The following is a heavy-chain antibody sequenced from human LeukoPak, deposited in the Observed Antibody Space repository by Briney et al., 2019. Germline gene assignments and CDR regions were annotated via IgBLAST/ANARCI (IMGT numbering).Heavy chain of an antibody. D-gene: IGHD6-19*01. V-gene: IGHV4-4*02. CDR1: GGSISSSNW. CDR3: AIPGIAVAGREDRPFDY. J-gene: IGHJ4*02. CDR2: IYHSGST. Sequence: SGTLSLTCAVSGGSISSSNWWSWVRRPPGKGLEWIGEIYHSGSTNYNPSLKSRVTISVDKSKNQFSLKLSSVTAADTAVYYCAIPGIAVAGREDRPFDYWGQGTLVTVSS.